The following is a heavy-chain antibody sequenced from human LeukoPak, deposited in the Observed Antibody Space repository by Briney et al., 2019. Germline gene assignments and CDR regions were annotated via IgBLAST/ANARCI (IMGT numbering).Heavy chain of an antibody. V-gene: IGHV4-59*01. CDR3: ASGRVIPRVLGPRYFDL. CDR2: IYSSGST. Sequence: KPSETLSLTCTVSGGSISSYCWSWIRQPPGRGLEWIGYIYSSGSTNYNPSLKSRVTMSVDTSKNQFSLKLSSVTAADTAVYYCASGRVIPRVLGPRYFDLWGRGTLVTVSS. CDR1: GGSISSYC. J-gene: IGHJ2*01. D-gene: IGHD2-8*02.